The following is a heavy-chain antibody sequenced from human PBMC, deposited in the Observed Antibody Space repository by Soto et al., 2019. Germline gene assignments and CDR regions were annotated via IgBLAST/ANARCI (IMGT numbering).Heavy chain of an antibody. J-gene: IGHJ4*02. CDR2: IIPIFGTA. V-gene: IGHV1-69*13. D-gene: IGHD6-6*01. CDR3: ARVSSPSSVSRYFDY. Sequence: ASVKVSCKASGGTFSSYAISWVRQAPGQGLEWMGGIIPIFGTANYAQKFQGRVTITADESTSTAYMELSSLRSEDTAVYYCARVSSPSSVSRYFDYWGQGTLVTVSS. CDR1: GGTFSSYA.